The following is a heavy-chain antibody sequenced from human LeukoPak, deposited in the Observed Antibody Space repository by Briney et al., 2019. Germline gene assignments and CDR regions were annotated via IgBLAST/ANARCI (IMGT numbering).Heavy chain of an antibody. CDR2: IWYDGSNK. V-gene: IGHV3-33*01. CDR1: GFTFSSYG. J-gene: IGHJ4*02. D-gene: IGHD6-13*01. Sequence: GGSLRLSCAASGFTFSSYGMHWVRQAPGKGLEWVAVIWYDGSNKYYADSVKGRFTISRDNSKNTLYLQMNSLRAEDTAVYYCARAKGDSNSFDYWGQGTLVTVSS. CDR3: ARAKGDSNSFDY.